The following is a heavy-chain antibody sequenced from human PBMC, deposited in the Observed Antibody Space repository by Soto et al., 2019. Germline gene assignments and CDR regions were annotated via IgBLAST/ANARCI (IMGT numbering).Heavy chain of an antibody. CDR3: AKLGLCGGDCSEVGDY. Sequence: QVPLVESGGGVVQPGRSLRLSCAASGFTFSSYGMHWVRQAPGKGLEWVAVISYDGSNKYYADSVKGRFTISRDNSKNTLYLQMNSLRAEDTAVYYCAKLGLCGGDCSEVGDYWGQGTLVTVSS. CDR2: ISYDGSNK. CDR1: GFTFSSYG. J-gene: IGHJ4*02. D-gene: IGHD2-21*02. V-gene: IGHV3-30*18.